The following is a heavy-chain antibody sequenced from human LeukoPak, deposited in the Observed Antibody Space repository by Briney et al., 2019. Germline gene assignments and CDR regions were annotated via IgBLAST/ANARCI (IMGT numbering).Heavy chain of an antibody. J-gene: IGHJ4*02. CDR2: ISGSGGST. CDR1: GFTFSSYA. Sequence: GGSLRLSCAASGFTFSSYAMSWVRQAPGKGLEWVSAISGSGGSTYYADPVKGRFTISRDNSKNTLYLQMNSLRAEDTAVYYCAKDSEDIVVVPAAYLDYWGQGTLVTVSS. CDR3: AKDSEDIVVVPAAYLDY. V-gene: IGHV3-23*01. D-gene: IGHD2-2*01.